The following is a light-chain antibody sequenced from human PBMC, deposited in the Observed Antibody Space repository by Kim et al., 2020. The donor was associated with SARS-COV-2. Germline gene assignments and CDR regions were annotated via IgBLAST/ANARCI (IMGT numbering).Light chain of an antibody. CDR2: AAS. CDR3: QQSYSTPPT. Sequence: DIQMTQSPSSLSASVGDRVTITCRASQSISSYLNWYQQKPGKAPKLLFYAASSLQSGVPSRFSGSGSGTDFTLTISSLQPEDFATYYCQQSYSTPPTFGQGTKVDIK. J-gene: IGKJ1*01. CDR1: QSISSY. V-gene: IGKV1-39*01.